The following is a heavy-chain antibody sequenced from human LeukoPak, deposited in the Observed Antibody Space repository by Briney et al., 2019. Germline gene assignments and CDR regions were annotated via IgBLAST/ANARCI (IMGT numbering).Heavy chain of an antibody. Sequence: SETLSLTCTVSGGSISSSSYYWGWIRQPPGKGLEWIGSIYYSGSTYYNPSLKCRVTISVDTSKNQFSLKLSSVTAADTAVYYCARHPKKNGIVGATIYDWGQGTLVTVSS. D-gene: IGHD1-26*01. CDR2: IYYSGST. J-gene: IGHJ4*02. V-gene: IGHV4-39*01. CDR3: ARHPKKNGIVGATIYD. CDR1: GGSISSSSYY.